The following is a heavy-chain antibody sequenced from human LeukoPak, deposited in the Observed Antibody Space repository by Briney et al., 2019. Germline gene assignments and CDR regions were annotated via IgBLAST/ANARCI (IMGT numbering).Heavy chain of an antibody. CDR2: IWNDGSNK. CDR3: AKDSNSGSYGKDFDF. D-gene: IGHD1-26*01. V-gene: IGHV3-33*06. CDR1: GFTFSSYG. J-gene: IGHJ4*02. Sequence: PGRSLRLSCAASGFTFSSYGMHWARQAPGKGLEWVAVIWNDGSNKYYADSMKGRFTISRDNSKNTLYLQMNSLRAEDTAVYYCAKDSNSGSYGKDFDFWGQGTLVTVSS.